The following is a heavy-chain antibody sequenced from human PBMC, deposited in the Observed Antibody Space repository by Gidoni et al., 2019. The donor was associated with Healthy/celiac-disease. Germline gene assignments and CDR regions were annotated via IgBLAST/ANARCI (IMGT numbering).Heavy chain of an antibody. V-gene: IGHV3-23*01. J-gene: IGHJ4*02. CDR2: ISGSGGST. D-gene: IGHD2-15*01. CDR3: AKDFIRGGGLFDY. Sequence: DVQLFVSGGGLVQPGGSLRLSCAASGFTFRSYAMSWVRQAPGKGLEWVSAISGSGGSTYYEVSVKGRFTISRDNSKNTLYLKMNSLRDKDTAVYYCAKDFIRGGGLFDYWGQGTLVTVSS. CDR1: GFTFRSYA.